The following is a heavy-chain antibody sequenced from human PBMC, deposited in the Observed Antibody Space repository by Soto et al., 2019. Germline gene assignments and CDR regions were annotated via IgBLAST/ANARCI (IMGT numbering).Heavy chain of an antibody. CDR3: ARDRPLGPAMSMPDY. CDR1: GFTFSSYA. V-gene: IGHV3-30-3*01. D-gene: IGHD2-2*01. Sequence: GGSLRLSCAASGFTFSSYAMHWVRQAPGKGLEWVAVISYDGSNKYYADSVKGRFTISRDNSKDTLYLQMNSLRAEDTAVYYCARDRPLGPAMSMPDYWGQGTLVTVSS. CDR2: ISYDGSNK. J-gene: IGHJ4*02.